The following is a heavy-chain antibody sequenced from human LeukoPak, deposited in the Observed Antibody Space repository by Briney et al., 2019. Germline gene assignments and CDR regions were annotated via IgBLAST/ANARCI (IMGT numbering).Heavy chain of an antibody. V-gene: IGHV3-48*03. CDR2: ISSSGSTI. J-gene: IGHJ4*02. CDR1: GFTFSSYE. Sequence: GGSLRPSCAASGFTFSSYEMNWVRQAPGKGLQWVSYISSSGSTIYYADSVKGRFTISRDNAKNSLYLQMNSLRAEDTAVYYCARDSGSFSSGYPGPFDYWGQGTLVTVSS. D-gene: IGHD3-3*01. CDR3: ARDSGSFSSGYPGPFDY.